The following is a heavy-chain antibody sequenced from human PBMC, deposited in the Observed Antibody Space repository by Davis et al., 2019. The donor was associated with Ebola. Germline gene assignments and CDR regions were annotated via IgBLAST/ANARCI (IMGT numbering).Heavy chain of an antibody. Sequence: PGGSLRLSCAASGFTSSTYGMHWVRQAPGKGLEWVAFIRNDGNDQYYADSVKGRFTISRDNSKNTLSLQMNSLRAEDTAVYYCAKGDNSGWYGFDYWGQGTLVNVSS. CDR1: GFTSSTYG. CDR3: AKGDNSGWYGFDY. D-gene: IGHD6-19*01. V-gene: IGHV3-30*02. CDR2: IRNDGNDQ. J-gene: IGHJ4*02.